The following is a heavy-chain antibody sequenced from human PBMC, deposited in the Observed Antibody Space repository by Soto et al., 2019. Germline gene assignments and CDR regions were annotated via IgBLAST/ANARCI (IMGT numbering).Heavy chain of an antibody. CDR1: GYTFTSYG. V-gene: IGHV1-18*01. CDR3: ARVISGYGAFAFVY. CDR2: ISAYNGNT. J-gene: IGHJ4*01. Sequence: ASVKVSCKASGYTFTSYGISWVRQAPGQGLEWMGWISAYNGNTNYAQKLQGRVTMTTDTSTSTAYMELRSLRSDDTAVYYCARVISGYGAFAFVYCDPGTLVTVS. D-gene: IGHD5-12*01.